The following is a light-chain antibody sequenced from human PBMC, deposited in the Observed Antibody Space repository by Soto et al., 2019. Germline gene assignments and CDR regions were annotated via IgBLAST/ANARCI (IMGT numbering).Light chain of an antibody. CDR1: QSVSSY. V-gene: IGKV3-11*01. CDR3: QQRSNWPPFT. CDR2: DAS. Sequence: EIVLTQSPATLSLSPGERATLSCRASQSVSSYLAWYQQKPSKAPRLLIYDASNRATGIPARFRGSGSGKIFTLTISSLEPEDFAVYYCQQRSNWPPFTFGQGTRLEIK. J-gene: IGKJ5*01.